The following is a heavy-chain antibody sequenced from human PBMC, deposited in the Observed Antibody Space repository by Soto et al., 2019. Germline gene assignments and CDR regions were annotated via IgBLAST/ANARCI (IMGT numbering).Heavy chain of an antibody. CDR3: ARVTAAAGTGRFDP. D-gene: IGHD6-13*01. CDR2: INAGNGNT. J-gene: IGHJ5*02. CDR1: GYTFTSYA. V-gene: IGHV1-3*01. Sequence: ASVKVSCKASGYTFTSYAMHWVRQAPGQRLEWMGWINAGNGNTKYSQKFQGRVTITRDTSASTAYVELSSLRSEDTAVYYCARVTAAAGTGRFDPWGQGTLVTV.